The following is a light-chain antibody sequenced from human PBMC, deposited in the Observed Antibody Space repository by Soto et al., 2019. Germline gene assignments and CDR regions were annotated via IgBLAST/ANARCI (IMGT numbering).Light chain of an antibody. J-gene: IGLJ2*01. CDR3: ASWDDSLYGVI. V-gene: IGLV1-47*01. CDR1: SSNIGSEY. Sequence: QSVLTQPPSASGTPGQRVTISCSGSSSNIGSEYVVWYQHLPGTAPKLLIYRNNQRPSGVPDRFAGSKSGTSASLAISGLRSEDEADYYCASWDDSLYGVIFGGGTKLTVL. CDR2: RNN.